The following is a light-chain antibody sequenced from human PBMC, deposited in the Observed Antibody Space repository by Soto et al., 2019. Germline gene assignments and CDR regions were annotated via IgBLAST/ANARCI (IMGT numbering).Light chain of an antibody. Sequence: EIVLTQSPGTLSLSPGERATLSCRTSQSISSSYLAWSQQKPGPAPRLLISATSSRATGVPDRFSGSGSGTDFTLTISRLEPEDSAVYYCHQYVTSPPAWAFGQGTKVEIK. J-gene: IGKJ1*01. CDR2: ATS. CDR1: QSISSSY. V-gene: IGKV3-20*01. CDR3: HQYVTSPPAWA.